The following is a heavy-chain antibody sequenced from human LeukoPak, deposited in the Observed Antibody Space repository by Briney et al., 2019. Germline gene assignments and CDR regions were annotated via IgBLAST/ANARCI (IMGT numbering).Heavy chain of an antibody. V-gene: IGHV4-59*01. CDR3: AKGGKITMIVVVIRKPNAFDI. Sequence: SETLSLTCTVSGGSISSYYWSWIRQPPGKGLEWIGYIYYSGSTNYNPSLKSRVTISVDTSKNQFSLKLSSVTAADTAVYYCAKGGKITMIVVVIRKPNAFDIWGQGTMVTVSS. CDR2: IYYSGST. D-gene: IGHD3-22*01. J-gene: IGHJ3*02. CDR1: GGSISSYY.